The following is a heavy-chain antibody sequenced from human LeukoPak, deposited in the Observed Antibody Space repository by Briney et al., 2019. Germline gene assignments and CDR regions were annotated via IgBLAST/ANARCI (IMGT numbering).Heavy chain of an antibody. CDR1: GFTVSRNY. V-gene: IGHV3-53*01. CDR3: ATSRRDSSPTPYYFDY. Sequence: GGSLRLSCAASGFTVSRNYMSWVRQAPGKGLEWVSVIYSGGSTYYADSVKGRFTISRDNSKNTLHLQMNSLRAEDTAMYYCATSRRDSSPTPYYFDYWGQGTLVTVSS. J-gene: IGHJ4*02. D-gene: IGHD6-13*01. CDR2: IYSGGST.